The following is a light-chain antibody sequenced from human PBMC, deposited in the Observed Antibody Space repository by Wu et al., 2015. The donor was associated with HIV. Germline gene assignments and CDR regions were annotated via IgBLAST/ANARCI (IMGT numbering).Light chain of an antibody. V-gene: IGKV3-20*01. CDR3: QHYGSSRT. CDR1: QSVSSNY. J-gene: IGKJ1*01. CDR2: GAS. Sequence: EIVLTQSPGTLSLSPGERATLSCRTSQSVSSNYLAWYQQKPGQAPRLLIYGASSRATYIPDRFSGSGSGTDSTLTISRLEPEDFAVYYCQHYGSSRTFGQGTKVEIK.